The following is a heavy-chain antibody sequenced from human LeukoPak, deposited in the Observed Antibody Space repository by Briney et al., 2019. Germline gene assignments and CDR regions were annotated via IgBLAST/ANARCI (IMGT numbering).Heavy chain of an antibody. CDR1: GYTFTNYD. Sequence: ASVTVSCKASGYTFTNYDINWVRQAPGQGLEWMGWMNPNSGNTGYAQKFQGRVTMTRNTSITTAYMELSSLRSEDTAVYYCATADGGSLIFDYWGQGTLVTVSS. V-gene: IGHV1-8*01. J-gene: IGHJ4*02. D-gene: IGHD4-23*01. CDR2: MNPNSGNT. CDR3: ATADGGSLIFDY.